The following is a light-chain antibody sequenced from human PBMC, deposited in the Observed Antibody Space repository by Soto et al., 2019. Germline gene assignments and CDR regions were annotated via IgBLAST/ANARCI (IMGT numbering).Light chain of an antibody. Sequence: IQLTHSPSSLSASVGDRVTITCRASQDIAIYLAWYQQKPGEAPKLLIYAASTLYGGVPSRFSGSGSGTDVALTITSLQAEDFATYYCQQLRMSPSTFGGGTKVEIK. CDR1: QDIAIY. CDR3: QQLRMSPST. V-gene: IGKV1-9*01. CDR2: AAS. J-gene: IGKJ4*01.